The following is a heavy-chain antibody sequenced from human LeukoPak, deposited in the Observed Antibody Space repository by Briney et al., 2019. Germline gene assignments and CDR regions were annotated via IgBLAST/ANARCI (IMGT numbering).Heavy chain of an antibody. CDR2: INSDGSST. V-gene: IGHV3-74*01. CDR3: ARDKWDYYGSGNNWFDP. D-gene: IGHD3-10*01. Sequence: GGSLRLSCAASGFTFSSYWMHWVRQAPGKGLVWVSRINSDGSSTLYADSVNGRFTISRDNAKNTLYLQMNSLRAEDTAVYYCARDKWDYYGSGNNWFDPWGQGTLVTVSS. CDR1: GFTFSSYW. J-gene: IGHJ5*02.